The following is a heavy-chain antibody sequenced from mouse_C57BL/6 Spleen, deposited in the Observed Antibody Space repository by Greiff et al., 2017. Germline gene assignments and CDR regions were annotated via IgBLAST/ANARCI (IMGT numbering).Heavy chain of an antibody. V-gene: IGHV1-18*01. CDR3: ARSGYYSNYNPFAY. J-gene: IGHJ3*01. CDR1: GYTFTDYN. D-gene: IGHD2-5*01. Sequence: VQLKESGPELVKPGASVKIPCKASGYTFTDYNMDWVKQSHGKSLEWIGDINPNNGGTIYNQKFKGKATLTVDKSSSTAYMELRSLTSEDTAVYYCARSGYYSNYNPFAYWGQGTLVTVSA. CDR2: INPNNGGT.